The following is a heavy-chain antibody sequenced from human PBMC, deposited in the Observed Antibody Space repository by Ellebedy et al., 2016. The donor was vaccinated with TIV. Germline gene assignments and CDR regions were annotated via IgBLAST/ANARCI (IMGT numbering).Heavy chain of an antibody. J-gene: IGHJ6*02. Sequence: SETLSLTXTVSGGSISSGDCYWSWIRQHPGKGLEWIGYIYYSGSTYYNPSLKSRATISVDTSKNHFSLTLSSVTAADTAVYYCARFRSGIVVAPAHYGMDVWGQGTTVTVSS. CDR3: ARFRSGIVVAPAHYGMDV. V-gene: IGHV4-31*03. D-gene: IGHD2-2*01. CDR2: IYYSGST. CDR1: GGSISSGDCY.